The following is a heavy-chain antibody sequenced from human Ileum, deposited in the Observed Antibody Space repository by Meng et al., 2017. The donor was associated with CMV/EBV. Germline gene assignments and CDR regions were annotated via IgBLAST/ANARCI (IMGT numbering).Heavy chain of an antibody. CDR1: GGTFSSYA. D-gene: IGHD3-3*01. V-gene: IGHV1-69*05. CDR3: ARLGDYDFWSGNGFDP. CDR2: IIPIFGTA. Sequence: SVKVSCKASGGTFSSYAISWVRQAPGQGLEWMGGIIPIFGTANYAQKFQGRVTITTDESTSTAYMELSSLRSEDTAVYYCARLGDYDFWSGNGFDPWGQGTLVTVSS. J-gene: IGHJ5*02.